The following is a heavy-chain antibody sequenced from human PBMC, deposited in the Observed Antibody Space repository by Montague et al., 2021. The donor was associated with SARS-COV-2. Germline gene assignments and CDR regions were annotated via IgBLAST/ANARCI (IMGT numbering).Heavy chain of an antibody. V-gene: IGHV3-21*01. D-gene: IGHD3-9*01. CDR3: ARDMYYDILTGYYTY. CDR2: ISSSSSYI. J-gene: IGHJ4*02. Sequence: SLRLSCAASGFTFSSCSMNWVRQAPGKGLEWVSSISSSSSYIYYADSVKGRFTISRDNAKNSLYLQMNGLRAEDTAVYYCARDMYYDILTGYYTYWGQGTLVTVSS. CDR1: GFTFSSCS.